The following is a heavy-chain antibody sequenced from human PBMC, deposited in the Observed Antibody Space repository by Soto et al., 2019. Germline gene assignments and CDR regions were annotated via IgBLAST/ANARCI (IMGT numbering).Heavy chain of an antibody. D-gene: IGHD3-10*01. J-gene: IGHJ4*02. V-gene: IGHV1-18*01. CDR3: ARGEDVLLFDY. Sequence: GASVKVSCKASGGTFSSYTISWVRQAPGQGLEWMGWISAYNGNTIYAQKLQGRVTMTTDTSTSTAYMELRSLRSDDTAVYYCARGEDVLLFDYWGQGTLVTVSS. CDR1: GGTFSSYT. CDR2: ISAYNGNT.